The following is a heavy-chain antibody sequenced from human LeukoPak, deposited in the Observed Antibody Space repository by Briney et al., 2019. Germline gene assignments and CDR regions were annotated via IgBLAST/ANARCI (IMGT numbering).Heavy chain of an antibody. J-gene: IGHJ3*02. Sequence: ASVKVSCKASGGMFSSYVITWVRQAPGQGLEWMGGILPIIGATDYAQKFQGRVTITADNSTTTAYMELSSLRSDDTAVYLCARSRGAFEIWGQGTVVTVSS. CDR2: ILPIIGAT. CDR1: GGMFSSYV. V-gene: IGHV1-69*06. CDR3: ARSRGAFEI. D-gene: IGHD5-24*01.